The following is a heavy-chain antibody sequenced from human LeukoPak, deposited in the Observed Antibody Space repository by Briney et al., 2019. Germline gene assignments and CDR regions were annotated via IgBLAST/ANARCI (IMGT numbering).Heavy chain of an antibody. V-gene: IGHV1-2*02. J-gene: IGHJ3*02. CDR3: ARVFGVVIDPHDAFDI. D-gene: IGHD3-3*01. CDR1: GYTFTGYY. CDR2: INPNSGGT. Sequence: ASVKVSCKASGYTFTGYYMHWVRQAPGQGLEWMGWINPNSGGTNYAQEFQGRVTMTRDTSISTAYMELSRLRSDDTAVYYCARVFGVVIDPHDAFDIWGQGTMVTVSS.